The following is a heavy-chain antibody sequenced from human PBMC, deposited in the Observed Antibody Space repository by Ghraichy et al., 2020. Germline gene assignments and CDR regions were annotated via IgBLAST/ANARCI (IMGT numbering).Heavy chain of an antibody. CDR1: GGTFSSYA. CDR3: ARGPPKKTIQMTTVDSYYFDY. V-gene: IGHV1-69*13. J-gene: IGHJ4*02. Sequence: SVKVSCKASGGTFSSYAISWVRQAPGQGLEWMGGIIPIFGTANYAQKFQGRVTITADESTSTAYMELSSLGSEDTAVYYCARGPPKKTIQMTTVDSYYFDYWGQGTLVTVSS. D-gene: IGHD4-11*01. CDR2: IIPIFGTA.